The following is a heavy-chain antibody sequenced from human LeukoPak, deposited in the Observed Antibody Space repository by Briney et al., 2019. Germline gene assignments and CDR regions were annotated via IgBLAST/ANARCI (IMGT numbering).Heavy chain of an antibody. CDR3: AILRGDCSSTSCYTFYYFDY. Sequence: GGSLRLSCAASGFIFSSYGMHWVRQAPGKGLEWVAFIRYDGSNKYYADSVKGRFTISRDNSKNTLYLQMNSLRAEDTAVYYCAILRGDCSSTSCYTFYYFDYWGQGTLVTVSS. J-gene: IGHJ4*02. V-gene: IGHV3-30*02. CDR2: IRYDGSNK. CDR1: GFIFSSYG. D-gene: IGHD2-2*02.